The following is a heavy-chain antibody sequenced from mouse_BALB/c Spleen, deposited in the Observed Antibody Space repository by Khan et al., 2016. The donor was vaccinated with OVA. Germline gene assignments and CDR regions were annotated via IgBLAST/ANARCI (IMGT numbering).Heavy chain of an antibody. CDR2: ISYSGST. D-gene: IGHD1-1*01. CDR1: GYSITSGYA. J-gene: IGHJ4*01. V-gene: IGHV3-2*02. CDR3: ARKNYYGYAMDY. Sequence: EVQLQESGPGLVKPSQSLSLTCTVTGYSITSGYAWICIRQFPGNKLVWMGYISYSGSTSSNPSLRSRIPITRDTSKNQFFLQLNSVTTEDTATYYCARKNYYGYAMDYWGQGTSVTVSS.